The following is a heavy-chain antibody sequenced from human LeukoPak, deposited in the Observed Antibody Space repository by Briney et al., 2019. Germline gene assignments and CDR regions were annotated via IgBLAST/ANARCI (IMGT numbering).Heavy chain of an antibody. D-gene: IGHD3-22*01. CDR2: IYHSGST. CDR1: GYSISSGYY. J-gene: IGHJ5*02. CDR3: AREFPSPLTYDSSGYYDP. Sequence: SETLSLTCTVSGYSISSGYYWGWIRRPPGKGLEGIGSIYHSGSTYYNPSLKSRVTISVDTSKNQFSLKLSSVTAADTAMYYCAREFPSPLTYDSSGYYDPWGQGTLVTVSS. V-gene: IGHV4-38-2*02.